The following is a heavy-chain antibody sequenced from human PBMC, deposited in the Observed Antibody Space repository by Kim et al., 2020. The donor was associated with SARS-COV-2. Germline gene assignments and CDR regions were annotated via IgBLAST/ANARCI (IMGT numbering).Heavy chain of an antibody. CDR2: KT. J-gene: IGHJ3*02. V-gene: IGHV3-23*01. Sequence: KTYYADSVRGRFTISRDNTKNALYVQMNRRRAEDTALYYCARQRGYDFDMWGQGTMVTVSS. D-gene: IGHD1-1*01. CDR3: ARQRGYDFDM.